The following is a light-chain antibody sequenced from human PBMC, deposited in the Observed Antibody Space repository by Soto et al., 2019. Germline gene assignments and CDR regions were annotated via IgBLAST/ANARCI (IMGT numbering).Light chain of an antibody. CDR1: SSDVGTYNL. CDR2: EGT. Sequence: QSALTQPRSVSGSPGQSITISCTGTSSDVGTYNLVSWYQQHPGKAPKLMVYEGTKRPSGVSNRFSGSKSGNTASLTISGLQAEDEADYYCCSYVGSSTYVFGTGTKVTVL. J-gene: IGLJ1*01. CDR3: CSYVGSSTYV. V-gene: IGLV2-23*01.